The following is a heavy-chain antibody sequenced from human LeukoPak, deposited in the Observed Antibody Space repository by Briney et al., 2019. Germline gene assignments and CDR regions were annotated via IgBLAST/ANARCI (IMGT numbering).Heavy chain of an antibody. J-gene: IGHJ4*02. CDR1: GFTFSSYA. CDR2: ISVGGGTT. D-gene: IGHD3-22*01. CDR3: ARSSSGYGIFDC. Sequence: PGGSLRLSCTASGFTFSSYAMSWVRQAPGKGLEWVSAISVGGGTTYYADSMKGRFTISRDSSKNTLYLQMSSLRAEDTAVYYCARSSSGYGIFDCWGQGTLVTVSS. V-gene: IGHV3-23*01.